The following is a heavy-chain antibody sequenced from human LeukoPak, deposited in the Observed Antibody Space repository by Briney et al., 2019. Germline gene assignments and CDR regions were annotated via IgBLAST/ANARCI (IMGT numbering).Heavy chain of an antibody. Sequence: SETLSLTCAVYGGSFSGYYWSWIRQPPGKGLEWIGEINHSGSTNYNPSLKSRVTISVDTSKNQFSLKLSSVTAADTAVHYCARAITAAGTRSGYWGQGTLVTVSS. D-gene: IGHD6-13*01. CDR3: ARAITAAGTRSGY. V-gene: IGHV4-34*01. CDR2: INHSGST. CDR1: GGSFSGYY. J-gene: IGHJ4*02.